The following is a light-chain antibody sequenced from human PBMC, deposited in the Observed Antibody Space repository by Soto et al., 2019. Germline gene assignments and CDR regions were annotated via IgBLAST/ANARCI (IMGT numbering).Light chain of an antibody. Sequence: QSALTQPASVSGSPGQSITISCTGTSSDVGGYNYVSWYQQHPGKAPKLMIYDVTNRPSGISNRFSGSKSGNTASLTISGLQAEDEAYYYCRSSAGSSTLVFAGGPPLPVL. V-gene: IGLV2-14*01. CDR2: DVT. CDR1: SSDVGGYNY. CDR3: RSSAGSSTLV. J-gene: IGLJ2*01.